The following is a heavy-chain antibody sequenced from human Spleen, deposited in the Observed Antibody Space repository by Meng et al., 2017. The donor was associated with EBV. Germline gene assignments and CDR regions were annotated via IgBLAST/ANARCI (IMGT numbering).Heavy chain of an antibody. V-gene: IGHV3-21*01. CDR1: GFIFNNYR. D-gene: IGHD3-16*01. CDR3: VREEYDPRDF. CDR2: IDYGGIST. Sequence: VQVWESGGGLVQPGGSLRLSCAASGFIFNNYRMNWVRQAPGKGLEWVSVIDYGGISTYYADSVKGRFTISRDNAKNSVSLQMNNLRAEDTAVYYCVREEYDPRDFWGQGTLVTVSS. J-gene: IGHJ4*02.